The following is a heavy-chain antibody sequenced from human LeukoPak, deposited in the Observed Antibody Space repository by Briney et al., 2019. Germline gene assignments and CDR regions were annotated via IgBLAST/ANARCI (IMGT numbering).Heavy chain of an antibody. CDR1: GFTFSSYS. CDR3: AKDRFAASREAAGTGY. V-gene: IGHV3-21*01. CDR2: ISSSSSYI. J-gene: IGHJ4*02. D-gene: IGHD6-13*01. Sequence: PGGSLRLSCAASGFTFSSYSMNWVRQAPGKGLEWVSSISSSSSYIYYADSVKGRFTISRDNAKNSLYLQMNSLRAEDTAVYSCAKDRFAASREAAGTGYWGQGTLVTVSS.